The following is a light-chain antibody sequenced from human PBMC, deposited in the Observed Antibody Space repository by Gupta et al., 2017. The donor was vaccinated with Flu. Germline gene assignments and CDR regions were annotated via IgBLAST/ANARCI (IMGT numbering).Light chain of an antibody. CDR1: SSHSGSNT. Sequence: QSVLTQPPSASATPGQSVTISCSGTSSHSGSNTVSWYQQCPGAAPQVLCDKNDERPSGAAARFAGTKAGAAASLVIDGLQSEEEAFYYGAQWDDILDGPVFGGGTRLTVL. CDR3: AQWDDILDGPV. J-gene: IGLJ2*01. CDR2: KND. V-gene: IGLV1-44*01.